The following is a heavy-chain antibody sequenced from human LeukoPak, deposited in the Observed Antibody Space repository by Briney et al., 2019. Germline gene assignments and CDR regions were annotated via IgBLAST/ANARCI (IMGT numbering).Heavy chain of an antibody. CDR1: GYTFSSYW. Sequence: GGSLTLSCAASGYTFSSYWMHWLRPVPGQGLVWVSRIDTDGRTTEYADSVRGRFTIYRDNVQNTLYLQMNSLTAEDTAVYYCARDVAGARSYWGQGALVSVSS. CDR3: ARDVAGARSY. V-gene: IGHV3-74*01. CDR2: IDTDGRTT. J-gene: IGHJ4*02. D-gene: IGHD3-10*01.